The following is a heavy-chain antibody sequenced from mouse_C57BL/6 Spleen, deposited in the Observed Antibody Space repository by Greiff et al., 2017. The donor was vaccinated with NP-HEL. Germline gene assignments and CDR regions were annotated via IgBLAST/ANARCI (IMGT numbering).Heavy chain of an antibody. CDR2: IDPSDSHT. V-gene: IGHV1-69*01. CDR1: GYTFTSYW. CDR3: ARSSWNEADY. Sequence: QVQLQQPGAELVMPGASVKLSCKASGYTFTSYWMHWVKQRPGQGLEWIGEIDPSDSHTNYNQKFKGKSTLTVDKSSSTAYMQLSSLTSEDSAVYCCARSSWNEADYWGHGTTLPVSS. J-gene: IGHJ2*01.